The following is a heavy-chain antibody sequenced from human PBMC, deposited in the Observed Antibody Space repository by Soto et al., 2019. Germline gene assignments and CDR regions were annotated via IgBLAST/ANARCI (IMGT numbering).Heavy chain of an antibody. CDR2: IYPGDSDT. Sequence: GESLKISCKGSGYSFTSYWIGWVRQMPGKGLEWMGIIYPGDSDTRYSPSFQGQVTISADKSISTAYLQWSSLKASDTAMYYCARRRDGYNYYYYYGMDVWGQGTTVTVSS. D-gene: IGHD5-12*01. J-gene: IGHJ6*02. V-gene: IGHV5-51*01. CDR1: GYSFTSYW. CDR3: ARRRDGYNYYYYYGMDV.